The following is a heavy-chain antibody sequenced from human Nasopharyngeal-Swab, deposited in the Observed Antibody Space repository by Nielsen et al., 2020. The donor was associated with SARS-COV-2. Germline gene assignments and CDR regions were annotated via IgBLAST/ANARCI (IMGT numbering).Heavy chain of an antibody. V-gene: IGHV3-66*01. CDR3: AKEGPGMFGVVGLDV. J-gene: IGHJ6*02. CDR2: IYSGGST. CDR1: GFTVSSNY. Sequence: GGSLRLSCAASGFTVSSNYMSWVRQAPGKGLEWVSVIYSGGSTYYADSVKGRFTISRDNSKDTLYLQMNSLRAEDTAVYYCAKEGPGMFGVVGLDVWGQGTTVTVSS. D-gene: IGHD3-3*01.